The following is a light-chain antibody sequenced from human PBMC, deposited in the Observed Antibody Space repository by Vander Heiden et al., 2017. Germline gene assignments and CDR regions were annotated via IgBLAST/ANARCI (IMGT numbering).Light chain of an antibody. J-gene: IGLJ2*01. CDR2: KDD. Sequence: QSVLTQPPSASGTPGQRVSISCSGSSSNSGRNTVNWYQQLPGTAPRLLIYKDDRRPSGVPVRFSASKSGPSASLAISGLQSEDEAVYHCAAWDGSLSGVLFGGGTNLTVL. CDR1: SSNSGRNT. CDR3: AAWDGSLSGVL. V-gene: IGLV1-44*01.